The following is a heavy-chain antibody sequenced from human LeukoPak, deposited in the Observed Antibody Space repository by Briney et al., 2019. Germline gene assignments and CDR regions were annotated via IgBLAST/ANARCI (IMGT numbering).Heavy chain of an antibody. D-gene: IGHD3-10*01. CDR1: GGSFSGYY. Sequence: SETLSLTCAVYGGSFSGYYWSWIRQPPGKGLEWIGEINHSGSTNYNPSLKSRVTISVDTSKNQFSLKLSSVTAADTAVYYCARPLLPRGIDYWGKGTLVTVSS. J-gene: IGHJ4*02. V-gene: IGHV4-34*01. CDR2: INHSGST. CDR3: ARPLLPRGIDY.